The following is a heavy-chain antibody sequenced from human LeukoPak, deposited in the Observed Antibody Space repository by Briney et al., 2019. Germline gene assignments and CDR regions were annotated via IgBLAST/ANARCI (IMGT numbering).Heavy chain of an antibody. J-gene: IGHJ5*02. CDR1: GYTFTSYD. Sequence: GASVKVSFKASGYTFTSYDINWVRQATGQGLKLMGGIIPIFGTANYAQKFQGRVTITAAESTSTAYMELSSLRSEDTAVYYRARDHSVAGLNLGFWFDPWGQGTLVTVYS. CDR2: IIPIFGTA. D-gene: IGHD6-19*01. V-gene: IGHV1-69*13. CDR3: ARDHSVAGLNLGFWFDP.